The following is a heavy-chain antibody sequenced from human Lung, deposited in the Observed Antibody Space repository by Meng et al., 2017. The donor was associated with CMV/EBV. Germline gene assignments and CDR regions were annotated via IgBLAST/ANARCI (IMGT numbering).Heavy chain of an antibody. CDR2: IYHSGST. CDR1: GGSISSSNW. Sequence: HVQREESGPGLVKPSGTPSLTCAVSGGSISSSNWWSWVRQPPGKGLEWIGEIYHSGSTNYNPSLKSRVTISVDKSKNQFSLKLSSVTAADTAVYYCASFPPPGKQWLVTDYWGQGTLVTVAS. V-gene: IGHV4-4*02. D-gene: IGHD6-19*01. J-gene: IGHJ4*02. CDR3: ASFPPPGKQWLVTDY.